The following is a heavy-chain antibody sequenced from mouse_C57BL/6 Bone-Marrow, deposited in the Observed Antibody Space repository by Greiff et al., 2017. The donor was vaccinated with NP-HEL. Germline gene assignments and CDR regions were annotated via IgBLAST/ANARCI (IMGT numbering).Heavy chain of an antibody. CDR3: ALMTTVVEGD. CDR1: GYAFSSSW. Sequence: VQLQESGPELVKPGASVKISCKASGYAFSSSWMNWVKQRPGKGLEWIGRIYPGDGDTNYNGKFKGKATLTAYKSSSTAYRQLRSLTSEDSAVYVCALMTTVVEGDWGQGTTLTVSS. CDR2: IYPGDGDT. J-gene: IGHJ2*01. V-gene: IGHV1-82*01. D-gene: IGHD1-1*01.